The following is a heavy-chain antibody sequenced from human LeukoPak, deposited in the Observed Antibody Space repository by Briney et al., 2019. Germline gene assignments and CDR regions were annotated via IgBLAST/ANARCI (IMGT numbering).Heavy chain of an antibody. V-gene: IGHV4-39*02. CDR3: AREDIVVVVAATQSNRFDP. Sequence: PSETLSLTCTVSGGSISSSSYYWGWIRPPPGKGLEWIGSIYYSGSTYYNPSLKSRVTISVDTSKNQFSLKLSSVTAADTAVYYCAREDIVVVVAATQSNRFDPWGQGTLVTVSS. D-gene: IGHD2-15*01. CDR1: GGSISSSSYY. J-gene: IGHJ5*02. CDR2: IYYSGST.